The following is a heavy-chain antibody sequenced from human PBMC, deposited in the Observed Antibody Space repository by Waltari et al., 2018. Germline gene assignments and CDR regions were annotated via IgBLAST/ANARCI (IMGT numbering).Heavy chain of an antibody. V-gene: IGHV4-59*12. CDR2: VHYNGVT. CDR1: ADSISAYS. D-gene: IGHD5-12*01. Sequence: QVQLQASGPGLVRPSETLSLTCSVSADSISAYSWSWVRQPPGKGREWIWCVHYNGVTDYSPSLESRVTISLDTSKNQFSLMVSSVTAADTAVYYCARVSRGYRGSDRLLYFYSMDVWDKGTTVTVSS. J-gene: IGHJ6*03. CDR3: ARVSRGYRGSDRLLYFYSMDV.